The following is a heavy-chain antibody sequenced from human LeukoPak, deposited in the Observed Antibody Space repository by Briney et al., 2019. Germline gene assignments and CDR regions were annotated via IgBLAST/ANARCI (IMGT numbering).Heavy chain of an antibody. V-gene: IGHV3-23*01. Sequence: GGSLRLSRAASGFTFSDYPVTWVRQAPGEGLEWVSSICGEGRGKEYANTVKGRVILSRDNSKNTVFLQMNSLRADDTALYYCARRVGGTPDYWGLGTLVTVSS. CDR3: ARRVGGTPDY. CDR2: ICGEGRGK. D-gene: IGHD1-26*01. CDR1: GFTFSDYP. J-gene: IGHJ4*02.